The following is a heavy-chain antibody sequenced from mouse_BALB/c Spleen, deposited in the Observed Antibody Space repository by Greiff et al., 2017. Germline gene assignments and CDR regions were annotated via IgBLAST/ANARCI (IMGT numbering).Heavy chain of an antibody. Sequence: EVKLVESGGDLVKPGGSLKLSCAASGFTFSSYGMSWVRQTPDKRLEWVATISSGGSYTYYPDSVKGRFTISRDNAKNTLYLQMSSLKSEDTAMYYCARYYYGSSYAMDYWGQGTSVTVSS. CDR1: GFTFSSYG. V-gene: IGHV5-6*02. CDR2: ISSGGSYT. D-gene: IGHD1-1*01. CDR3: ARYYYGSSYAMDY. J-gene: IGHJ4*01.